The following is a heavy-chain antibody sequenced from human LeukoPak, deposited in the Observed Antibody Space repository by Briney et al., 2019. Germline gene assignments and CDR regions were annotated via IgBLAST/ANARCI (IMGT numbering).Heavy chain of an antibody. J-gene: IGHJ4*02. Sequence: SETLSLTCTVSGGSISSGGYSWSWIRQHPGKGLEWIGYIYYSGSTYYNPSLKSRVTISVDTSKNQFSLKLSSVTAADTAVYYCAGRRGYSGYDDDDYWGQGTLVTVSS. CDR1: GGSISSGGYS. CDR3: AGRRGYSGYDDDDY. D-gene: IGHD5-12*01. V-gene: IGHV4-31*03. CDR2: IYYSGST.